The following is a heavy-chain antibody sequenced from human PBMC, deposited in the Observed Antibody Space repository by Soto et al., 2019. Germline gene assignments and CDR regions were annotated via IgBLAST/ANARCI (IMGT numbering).Heavy chain of an antibody. V-gene: IGHV3-30-3*01. CDR1: GFTFSSYA. CDR2: IAYDGSNK. D-gene: IGHD6-19*01. Sequence: GGSLRLSCAASGFTFSSYAMHWVRQAPGKGLERVAVIAYDGSNKYYADSVKGRFTISRDNSKNTLYLQMNSLRAEDTAVYYCARDQWLAYGMDVWVQRTTVSV. J-gene: IGHJ6*01. CDR3: ARDQWLAYGMDV.